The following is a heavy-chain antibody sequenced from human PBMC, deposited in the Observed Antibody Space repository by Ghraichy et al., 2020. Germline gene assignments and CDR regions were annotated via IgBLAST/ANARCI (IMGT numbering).Heavy chain of an antibody. Sequence: SCTVSGGSISSGGYYWSWIRQHPEKGLEWIGYIYYGGNTYYNPSLKSRVTISIDESKTQFSLNLGSVTAADTAVYYCASGRGRSSGSGLSYYFDYWGQGTLVTVSS. V-gene: IGHV4-31*03. J-gene: IGHJ4*02. CDR2: IYYGGNT. D-gene: IGHD3-3*01. CDR3: ASGRGRSSGSGLSYYFDY. CDR1: GGSISSGGYY.